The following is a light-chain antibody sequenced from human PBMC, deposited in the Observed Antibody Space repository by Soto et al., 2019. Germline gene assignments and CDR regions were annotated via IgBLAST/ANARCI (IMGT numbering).Light chain of an antibody. CDR2: KVS. Sequence: DVVMTQSPLSLTVTLGQPASISCRSSQSLVHSDGNTYLSWFQQRPGQSPRRLLYKVSKRDSGVPDRFSGSGSGTDFTLKIGRVEAEDVGIYYCMQGTHSYTFGQ. CDR3: MQGTHSYT. J-gene: IGKJ2*01. V-gene: IGKV2-30*02. CDR1: QSLVHSDGNTY.